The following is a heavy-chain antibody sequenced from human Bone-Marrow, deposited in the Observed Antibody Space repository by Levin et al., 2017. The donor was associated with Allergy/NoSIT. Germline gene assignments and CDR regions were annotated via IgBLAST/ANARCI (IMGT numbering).Heavy chain of an antibody. V-gene: IGHV4-61*01. J-gene: IGHJ4*02. Sequence: SSETLSLTCTVSGASVSRGYFYWSWIRQPPGKGLEWIGYISYNGGTNYNPSLKSRVTISVDTSKNQFSLKVSSVTAADTAVYFCARDSTAAEFDYWGQGTLVTVSS. CDR3: ARDSTAAEFDY. D-gene: IGHD4-17*01. CDR2: ISYNGGT. CDR1: GASVSRGYFY.